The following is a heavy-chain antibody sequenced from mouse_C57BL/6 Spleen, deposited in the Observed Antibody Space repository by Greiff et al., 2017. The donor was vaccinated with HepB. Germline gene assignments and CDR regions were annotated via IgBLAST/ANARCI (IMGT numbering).Heavy chain of an antibody. CDR1: RYTFTDYY. D-gene: IGHD1-1*01. V-gene: IGHV1-19*01. CDR2: INPYNGGT. J-gene: IGHJ4*01. CDR3: AWGDYGSSYYAMDY. Sequence: EVQLQQSGPVLVKPGASVKMSCKASRYTFTDYYMNWVKQSHGKSLEWIGVINPYNGGTSYNQKFKGKATLTVDKSSSTAYMELNSLTSEDSAVYYCAWGDYGSSYYAMDYWGQGTSVTVSS.